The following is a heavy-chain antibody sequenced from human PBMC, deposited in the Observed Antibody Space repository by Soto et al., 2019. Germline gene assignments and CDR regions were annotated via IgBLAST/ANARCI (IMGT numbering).Heavy chain of an antibody. D-gene: IGHD2-15*01. V-gene: IGHV4-39*02. CDR1: GGSISSSSYY. CDR3: ARDIAPDWVVAASGYMDV. Sequence: SETLSLTCTVSGGSISSSSYYWGWIRQPPGKGLEWIGSIFYTGSTYYNPSLKSRLTISVDTSKNQFSLKLSSVTAADTAVYYCARDIAPDWVVAASGYMDVWGKGTTVTVSS. J-gene: IGHJ6*03. CDR2: IFYTGST.